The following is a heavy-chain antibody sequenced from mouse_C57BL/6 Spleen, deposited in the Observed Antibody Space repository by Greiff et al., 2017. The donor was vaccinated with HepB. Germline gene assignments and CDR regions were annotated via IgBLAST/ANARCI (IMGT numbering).Heavy chain of an antibody. J-gene: IGHJ1*03. CDR1: GYTFTDYY. CDR3: ARSGAVVARYFDV. CDR2: INPNNGGT. Sequence: EVQLQQSGPELVKPGASVKISCKASGYTFTDYYMNWVKQSHGKSLEWIGDINPNNGGTSYNQKFKGKATLTVDKSSSTAYMELRSLTSEDSAVYDCARSGAVVARYFDVWGTGTTVTVSS. V-gene: IGHV1-26*01. D-gene: IGHD1-1*01.